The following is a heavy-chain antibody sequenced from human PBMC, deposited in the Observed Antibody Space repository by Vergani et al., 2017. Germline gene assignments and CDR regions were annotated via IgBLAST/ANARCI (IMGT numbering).Heavy chain of an antibody. CDR1: GFSLSTSGMC. V-gene: IGHV2-26*01. CDR2: IFSNDEK. J-gene: IGHJ5*02. CDR3: ARISSGPNWFDP. D-gene: IGHD6-19*01. Sequence: QVTLRESGPALVKPTQTLTLTCTFSGFSLSTSGMCVSWIRQPPGKALEWLAHIFSNDEKSYSTSLKSRLTISKDTSKSQVVLTMTNMDPVDTATYYCARISSGPNWFDPWSQGTLVTVSS.